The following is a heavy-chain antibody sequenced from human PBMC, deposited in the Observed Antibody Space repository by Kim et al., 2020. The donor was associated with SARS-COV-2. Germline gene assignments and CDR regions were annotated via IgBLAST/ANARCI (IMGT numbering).Heavy chain of an antibody. J-gene: IGHJ4*02. Sequence: SVKVSCKASGGTFSSYAISWVRQAPGQGLEWMGGIIPIFGTANYAQKFQGRVTITADESTSTAYMELSSLRSEDTAVYYCVYGSGSYFGYFDYWGQGTLVTVSS. CDR2: IIPIFGTA. CDR3: VYGSGSYFGYFDY. D-gene: IGHD3-10*01. CDR1: GGTFSSYA. V-gene: IGHV1-69*13.